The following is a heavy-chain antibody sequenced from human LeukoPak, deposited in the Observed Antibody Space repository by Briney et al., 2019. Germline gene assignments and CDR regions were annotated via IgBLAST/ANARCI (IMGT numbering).Heavy chain of an antibody. CDR1: GGTFSTSA. CDR2: LIPILRTT. Sequence: AASVKVSCKASGGTFSTSAISWVRQAPGQGLEWMGGLIPILRTTISAQKFQGRVTISADESTRTAYMELSTLRSEDTAVYYCAMGIGNWFDPWGQGTLVTVSS. CDR3: AMGIGNWFDP. V-gene: IGHV1-69*13. D-gene: IGHD1-26*01. J-gene: IGHJ5*02.